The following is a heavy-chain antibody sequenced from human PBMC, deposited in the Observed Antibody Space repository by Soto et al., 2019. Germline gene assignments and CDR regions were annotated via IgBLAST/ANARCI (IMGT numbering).Heavy chain of an antibody. J-gene: IGHJ5*02. V-gene: IGHV1-18*01. D-gene: IGHD3-10*01. CDR1: GYTFTSYG. CDR2: ISAYNGNT. Sequence: ASVKVSCKASGYTFTSYGISWVRQAPGQGLEWMGWISAYNGNTNYAQKLQGRVTMTTDTSTSTAYMELRSLRSDDTAVYYCARDLSGFGELLYHGWFDPWGQGTLVTVSS. CDR3: ARDLSGFGELLYHGWFDP.